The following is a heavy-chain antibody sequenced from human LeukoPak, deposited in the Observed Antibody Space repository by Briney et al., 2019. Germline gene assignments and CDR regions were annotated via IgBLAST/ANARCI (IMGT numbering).Heavy chain of an antibody. J-gene: IGHJ4*02. D-gene: IGHD2-2*01. CDR1: GFTFSSYS. Sequence: RGGFRRLSCAASGFTFSSYSMDWVRQAPGKGLEWVSYISGDRGTIYYADSVKGRFTISRDNAKNSLFLQMNSLRDEDTAVYYCASRGVCTSTSCSTFDYWGQGTLVAVSS. CDR2: ISGDRGTI. V-gene: IGHV3-48*02. CDR3: ASRGVCTSTSCSTFDY.